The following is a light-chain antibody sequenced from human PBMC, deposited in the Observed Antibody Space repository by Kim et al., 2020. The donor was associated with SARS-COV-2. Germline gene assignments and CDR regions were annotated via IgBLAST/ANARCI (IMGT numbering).Light chain of an antibody. J-gene: IGLJ3*02. V-gene: IGLV6-57*04. CDR3: QSYDSSTLWV. Sequence: NFMLTQPHSVSESPGKTVTISCTRSSGSIASNYVQWYQQRPGSAPTTVIYEDNQRPSGVPDRFSGSIDSSSNSASLTITGLKTEDEADYCCQSYDSSTLWVFGGGTQLTVL. CDR1: SGSIASNY. CDR2: EDN.